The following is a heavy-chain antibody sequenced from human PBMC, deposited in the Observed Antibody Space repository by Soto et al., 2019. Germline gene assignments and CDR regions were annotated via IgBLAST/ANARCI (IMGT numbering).Heavy chain of an antibody. CDR3: AREPTQENSITGTTFDYYGMDA. J-gene: IGHJ6*02. CDR2: ISSSSSYT. D-gene: IGHD1-7*01. CDR1: GFTFSYYY. Sequence: GGSLRLSCAASGFTFSYYYMSWIRQAPGKGLKWVSYISSSSSYTNYADSVKGRFTISRDNAKNSLYLQMNSLRAEDTAVYYCAREPTQENSITGTTFDYYGMDAWGQGTTVTVSS. V-gene: IGHV3-11*06.